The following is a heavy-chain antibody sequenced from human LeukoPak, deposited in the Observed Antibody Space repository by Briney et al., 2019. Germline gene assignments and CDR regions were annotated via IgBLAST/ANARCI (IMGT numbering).Heavy chain of an antibody. CDR2: IIPIFGTA. Sequence: SVKVSCKASGGTFSSYAISWVRQAPGQGLEWMGGIIPIFGTANYAQKFQGRVTITADKSTSTVYMELSSLRSEDTAVYYCARAQSGSYLGNWFDPWGQGTLVTVSS. V-gene: IGHV1-69*06. CDR1: GGTFSSYA. CDR3: ARAQSGSYLGNWFDP. J-gene: IGHJ5*02. D-gene: IGHD1-26*01.